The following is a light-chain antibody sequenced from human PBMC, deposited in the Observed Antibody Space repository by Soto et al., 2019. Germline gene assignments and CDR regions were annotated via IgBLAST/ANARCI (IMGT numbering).Light chain of an antibody. CDR1: NSDVGSSKF. CDR2: EVS. CDR3: SSFTTSSTWV. Sequence: QSALTQPASVSGSPGQSITISCTGTNSDVGSSKFVSWYQQYPGTAPKLIIYEVSNRPSGVSNRFSGSKSGDTASLTISGLQAVDEADYYCSSFTTSSTWVFGGGTKLTVL. J-gene: IGLJ3*02. V-gene: IGLV2-14*01.